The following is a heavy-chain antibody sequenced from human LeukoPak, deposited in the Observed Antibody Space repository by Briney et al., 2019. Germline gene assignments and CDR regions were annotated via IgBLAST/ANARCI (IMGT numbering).Heavy chain of an antibody. V-gene: IGHV3-33*06. Sequence: GGSLRLSCAASGFTFTNYGIHWVRQAPGKGLEWVAVMWYDGSKKYYADSVKGRFTISRDNSKNTLYLQMNSLRAEDMAVYYCAKNGDTGAAIGGGFDYWGQGTPVTVSS. CDR2: MWYDGSKK. CDR1: GFTFTNYG. D-gene: IGHD2-2*01. J-gene: IGHJ4*02. CDR3: AKNGDTGAAIGGGFDY.